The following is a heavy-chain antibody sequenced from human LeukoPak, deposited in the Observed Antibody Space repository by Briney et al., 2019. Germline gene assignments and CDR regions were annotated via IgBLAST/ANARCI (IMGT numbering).Heavy chain of an antibody. V-gene: IGHV3-74*01. CDR1: GFTFSDYW. CDR2: INTDGSFT. D-gene: IGHD1-1*01. Sequence: PGGSLRLSCAASGFTFSDYWMHWVRQAPGKGLVGVSRINTDGSFTSYADSVKGRFTISRDSAKNTLYLQMNSLRAEDTAVYYCAKVEGASKASVYWGQGALVTVSS. CDR3: AKVEGASKASVY. J-gene: IGHJ4*02.